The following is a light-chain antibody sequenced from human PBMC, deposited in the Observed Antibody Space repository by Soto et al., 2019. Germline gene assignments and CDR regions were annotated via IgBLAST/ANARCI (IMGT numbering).Light chain of an antibody. CDR3: QRHGAT. Sequence: EIMLTQSPGTLSLSPGERATLSCRASQSVSSSDLACYQQKPGQAPRLLIYGASSRATGIPDRFSGSGSGTDFTLTISGLEPEDSAAYYCQRHGATSGQGTNVDI. J-gene: IGKJ1*01. CDR1: QSVSSSD. CDR2: GAS. V-gene: IGKV3-20*01.